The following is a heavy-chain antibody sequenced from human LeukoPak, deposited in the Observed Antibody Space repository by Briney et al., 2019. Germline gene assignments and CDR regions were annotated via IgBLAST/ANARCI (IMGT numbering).Heavy chain of an antibody. CDR1: GASISRIGYY. D-gene: IGHD3-10*01. CDR3: GGSGY. J-gene: IGHJ4*02. CDR2: MYYSGRT. Sequence: SETLSLTRTVSGASISRIGYYWTWTRQQPRKGLEWIGSMYYSGRTYYSPSLRSRPSISLDTSKNQFSLNMISVTAGDTAVYYCGGSGYWGQGTLVTVSS. V-gene: IGHV4-31*03.